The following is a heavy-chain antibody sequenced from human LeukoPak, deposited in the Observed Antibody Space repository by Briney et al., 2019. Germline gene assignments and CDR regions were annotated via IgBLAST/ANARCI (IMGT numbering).Heavy chain of an antibody. CDR3: ARAGITGTMRPFDY. CDR2: INPNSGGT. D-gene: IGHD1-7*01. Sequence: ASVKVSCKASGYTFTGYYMHWVRQAPGQGLEWMGWINPNSGGTNYAQKFQGRVTMTRDTSISTAYMELSGLRSDDTAVYYCARAGITGTMRPFDYWGQGALVTVSS. CDR1: GYTFTGYY. V-gene: IGHV1-2*02. J-gene: IGHJ4*02.